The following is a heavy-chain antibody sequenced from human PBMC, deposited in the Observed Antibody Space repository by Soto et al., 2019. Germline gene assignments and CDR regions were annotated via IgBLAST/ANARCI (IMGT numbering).Heavy chain of an antibody. J-gene: IGHJ4*02. D-gene: IGHD3-16*02. Sequence: GGSLRLSCAASGFTFSSYAMSWVRQAPGKGLEWVSAISDSGGSTYYADSGKGRSTISRNNSKNTLYLQMNSLRAEDTAVYYCAKAGVRYYFDYWGQGTLVTVSS. CDR2: ISDSGGST. CDR3: AKAGVRYYFDY. CDR1: GFTFSSYA. V-gene: IGHV3-23*01.